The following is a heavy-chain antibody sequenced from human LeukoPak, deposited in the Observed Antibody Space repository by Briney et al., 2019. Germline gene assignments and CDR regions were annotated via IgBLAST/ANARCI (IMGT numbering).Heavy chain of an antibody. CDR3: ARGYSGLHFDS. CDR2: IAPVLEIT. V-gene: IGHV1-69*04. CDR1: GGTFSSYA. Sequence: GASVKVSCKAPGGTFSSYAISWVRQAPGQGLEWMGRIAPVLEITNYAQKFQGRLTFTADISTSTAYMELSGLRSEDTAIYYCARGYSGLHFDSWGQGSLVTVSS. D-gene: IGHD1-26*01. J-gene: IGHJ4*02.